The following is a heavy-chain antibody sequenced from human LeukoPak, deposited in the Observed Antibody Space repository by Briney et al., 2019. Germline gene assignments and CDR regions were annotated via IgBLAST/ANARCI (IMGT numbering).Heavy chain of an antibody. CDR2: ISGSGGST. D-gene: IGHD6-13*01. CDR3: AKCRRSSSWYVGYFDL. V-gene: IGHV3-23*01. J-gene: IGHJ2*01. CDR1: GFTFSSYA. Sequence: PGGSLRLSCAASGFTFSSYAMSWVRQAPGKGLEWVSAISGSGGSTYYADSVKGRFTISRDNSKNTLYLQMNSLRAEDTAVYYCAKCRRSSSWYVGYFDLWGRGTLVTVSS.